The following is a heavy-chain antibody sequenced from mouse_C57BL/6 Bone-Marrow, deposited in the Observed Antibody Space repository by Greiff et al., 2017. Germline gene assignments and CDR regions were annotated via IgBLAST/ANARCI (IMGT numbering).Heavy chain of an antibody. Sequence: VKLQQPGAELVKPGASVKLSCKASGFTFTSYWMQWVKQRPGQGLEWIGEIDPSDSYTNYTQKFKGKATMTVDTSSSAAYMQSSSQTSEDAAVYCCKREGFRGFAYWGQGTLVTVSA. CDR1: GFTFTSYW. CDR3: KREGFRGFAY. CDR2: IDPSDSYT. V-gene: IGHV1-50*01. J-gene: IGHJ3*01.